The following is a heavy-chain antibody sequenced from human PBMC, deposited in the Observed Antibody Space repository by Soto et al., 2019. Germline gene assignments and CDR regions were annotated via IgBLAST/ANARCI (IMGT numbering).Heavy chain of an antibody. V-gene: IGHV4-39*01. J-gene: IGHJ5*02. CDR3: ATHTSGSRNGPHT. D-gene: IGHD1-26*01. Sequence: QLQLQESGPGLVKPSETLSLTCTVSGGSIKNTGANWGWVRQPTGKGLEWIGSVYYTGTTYYTPSLHSRVTISIDTSKNQYSLSVNSVAAADTAVYYCATHTSGSRNGPHTWGQGTLVTVSS. CDR2: VYYTGTT. CDR1: GGSIKNTGAN.